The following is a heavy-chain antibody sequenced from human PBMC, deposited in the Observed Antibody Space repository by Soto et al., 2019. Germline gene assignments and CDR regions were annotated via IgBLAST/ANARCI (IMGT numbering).Heavy chain of an antibody. CDR1: GLSFSDYY. V-gene: IGHV3-11*01. J-gene: IGHJ4*02. D-gene: IGHD2-2*01. CDR3: ATVYRSSNFNY. Sequence: QVELVESGGGLVKPGGSLRLSCAASGLSFSDYYMSWIRQAPGKGLEWIAYITSSSSTIYYADSVKGRFTISRNDAKNSLYLHLDSQRAEDTAVYYCATVYRSSNFNYWGQGTLVTVSS. CDR2: ITSSSSTI.